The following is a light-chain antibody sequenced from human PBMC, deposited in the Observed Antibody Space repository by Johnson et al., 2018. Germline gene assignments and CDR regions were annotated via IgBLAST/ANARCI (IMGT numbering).Light chain of an antibody. CDR2: ENN. J-gene: IGLJ1*01. CDR3: GTWDSSLSAGNV. V-gene: IGLV1-51*02. CDR1: SSNIGNNY. Sequence: QSVLTQPPSMSAAPGQKVTISCSGSSSNIGNNYVSWYQQLPGTAPKLLIYENNKRPSGIPDRFSGSKSGTSATLVITGLQTGDEADYYCGTWDSSLSAGNVFGTGTKVTVL.